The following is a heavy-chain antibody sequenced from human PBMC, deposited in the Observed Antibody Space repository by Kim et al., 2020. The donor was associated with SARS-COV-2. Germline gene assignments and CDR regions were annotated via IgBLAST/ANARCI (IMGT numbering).Heavy chain of an antibody. CDR2: ISSSSSTI. V-gene: IGHV3-48*02. Sequence: GGSLRLSCAASGFTFSSYSMNWVRQAPGKGLEWVSYISSSSSTIYYADSVKGRFTISRDNAKNSLYLQMNSLRDEDTAVYYCARDLEIIAAAGGFDYWGQGTLVTVSS. J-gene: IGHJ4*02. CDR1: GFTFSSYS. CDR3: ARDLEIIAAAGGFDY. D-gene: IGHD6-13*01.